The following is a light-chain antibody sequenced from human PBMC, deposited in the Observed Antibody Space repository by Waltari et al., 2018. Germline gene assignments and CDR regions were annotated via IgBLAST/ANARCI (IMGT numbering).Light chain of an antibody. Sequence: VLTQSPGTLSLSPGERATLSCRASQSLTKNYLAWDQQKPGQAPRLLSYGASSRAAGIPERFSGRGAGTDFTHTISRLEPEDFAVYYCQQYGSSVMYTFGQGTKLEIK. CDR3: QQYGSSVMYT. CDR1: QSLTKNY. V-gene: IGKV3-20*01. J-gene: IGKJ2*01. CDR2: GAS.